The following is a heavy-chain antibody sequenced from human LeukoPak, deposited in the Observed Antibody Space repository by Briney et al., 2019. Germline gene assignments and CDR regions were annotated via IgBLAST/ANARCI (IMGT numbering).Heavy chain of an antibody. CDR2: IKSKTDGGTT. CDR3: TTGMTTVTLTYYYYGMDV. V-gene: IGHV3-15*01. J-gene: IGHJ6*02. D-gene: IGHD4-11*01. Sequence: PGGSLRLSCADSRFSFSNAWMSWVRQAPGKGLEWVGRIKSKTDGGTTDYAAPVKGRFTISRDDSKNTLYLQMNSLKTEDTAVYYCTTGMTTVTLTYYYYGMDVWGQGTTVTVSS. CDR1: RFSFSNAW.